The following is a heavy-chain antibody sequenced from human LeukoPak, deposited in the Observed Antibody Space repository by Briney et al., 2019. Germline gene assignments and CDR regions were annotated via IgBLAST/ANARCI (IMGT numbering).Heavy chain of an antibody. CDR3: ARHLVYYWFDP. Sequence: SETLSLTCAVSGYSISSGYYWGWIRQTPGKGLEWIVSIHHSGSTYYNPSLKSRVTILVDTSKNQFSLKLSSVTAADTAVYYCARHLVYYWFDPWGQGTLVTVSS. V-gene: IGHV4-38-2*01. J-gene: IGHJ5*02. CDR2: IHHSGST. D-gene: IGHD2-8*01. CDR1: GYSISSGYY.